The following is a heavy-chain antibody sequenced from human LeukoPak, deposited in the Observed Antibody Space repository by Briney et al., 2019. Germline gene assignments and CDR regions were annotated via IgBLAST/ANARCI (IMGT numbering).Heavy chain of an antibody. V-gene: IGHV3-21*01. D-gene: IGHD6-13*01. CDR3: ARVGASSGWYGSYYYYYMDV. CDR2: ISNSGSYI. CDR1: GFTFSSYT. Sequence: GESLRLSCAASGFTFSSYTMSWVRQAPGKGLEWVSLISNSGSYIYYAESMKGRVTISRDNAKNSLFLQMNSLRDEDTALYYCARVGASSGWYGSYYYYYMDVWGMGTTVTVFS. J-gene: IGHJ6*03.